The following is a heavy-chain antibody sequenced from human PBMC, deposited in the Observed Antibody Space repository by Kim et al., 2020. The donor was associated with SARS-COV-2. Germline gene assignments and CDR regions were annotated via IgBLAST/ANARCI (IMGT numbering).Heavy chain of an antibody. V-gene: IGHV4-34*01. D-gene: IGHD3-22*01. CDR2: IDQSGST. CDR3: ARGRGGITMIVVVITAAEYYFDS. CDR1: GESFSGYQ. Sequence: SETLSLTCAVYGESFSGYQWSLIRQSPGKGLEWIGEIDQSGSTNYNPSLKSRVTISADTSKNQFSLKLRSVTAADTAVYYCARGRGGITMIVVVITAAEYYFDSGGQGTPVTVSS. J-gene: IGHJ4*02.